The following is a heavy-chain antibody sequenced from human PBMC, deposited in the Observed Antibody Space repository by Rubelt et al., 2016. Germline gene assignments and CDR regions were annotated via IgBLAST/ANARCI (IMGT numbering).Heavy chain of an antibody. CDR3: ARAVEFRVELGRLYCCEG. CDR1: GGTFSSYA. Sequence: QVQLVQSGAEVKKPGASVKVSCKASGGTFSSYAISWVRQAPGQELEWMGGIIPIFGTANYAQKFQGRAAMATDTATSTAYLELRSLRSDDTAFYYCARAVEFRVELGRLYCCEGWGQRTMVTVSS. V-gene: IGHV1-69*05. D-gene: IGHD3-3*01. J-gene: IGHJ4*02. CDR2: IIPIFGTA.